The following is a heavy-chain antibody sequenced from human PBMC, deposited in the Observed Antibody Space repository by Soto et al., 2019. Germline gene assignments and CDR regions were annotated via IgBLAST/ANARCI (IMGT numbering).Heavy chain of an antibody. CDR3: ARVDTAMAYENWFDP. D-gene: IGHD5-18*01. Sequence: SVKVSCKASGGTFSSYAISWVRQAPGQGLEWMGGIIPIFGTANYAQKFQGRVTITADESTSTAYMELSSLRSEDTAVYYCARVDTAMAYENWFDPWGQGTLVTVSS. J-gene: IGHJ5*02. CDR2: IIPIFGTA. V-gene: IGHV1-69*13. CDR1: GGTFSSYA.